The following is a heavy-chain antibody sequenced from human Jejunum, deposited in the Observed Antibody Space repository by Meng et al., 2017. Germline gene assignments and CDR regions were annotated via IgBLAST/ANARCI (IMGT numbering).Heavy chain of an antibody. CDR2: IHYSGST. Sequence: QVQLQEWGAGLLEPSETLSLTCAVYGGSFSDYYWSWIRQPPGQGLEWIGEIHYSGSTKYNPSLKSRVTILVDTSRNQFSLKLSSVTAADTAVYYCAGGRHFAWGTDDYWGQGTLVTVSS. J-gene: IGHJ4*02. D-gene: IGHD3-16*01. CDR1: GGSFSDYY. V-gene: IGHV4-34*01. CDR3: AGGRHFAWGTDDY.